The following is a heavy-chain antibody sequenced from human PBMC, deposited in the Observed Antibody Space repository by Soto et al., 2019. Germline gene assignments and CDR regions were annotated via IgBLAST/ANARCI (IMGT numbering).Heavy chain of an antibody. CDR3: TRGAYDY. D-gene: IGHD2-21*01. CDR2: IKQDGSDK. V-gene: IGHV3-7*04. J-gene: IGHJ4*02. Sequence: EVQLVESGGGLVQPGGSLRLSCAASGFSLRNYWMSWVRQAPGKGLEWVANIKQDGSDKYYVDSVKGRFTISRDNAKNSLYLQMNSLRAEDTALYYCTRGAYDYWGQGTLVTVSS. CDR1: GFSLRNYW.